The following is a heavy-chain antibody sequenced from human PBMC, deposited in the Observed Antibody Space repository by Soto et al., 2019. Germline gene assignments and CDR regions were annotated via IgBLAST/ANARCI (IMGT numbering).Heavy chain of an antibody. CDR1: GGSISSSSYY. CDR2: IYYSGST. V-gene: IGHV4-39*01. CDR3: ASLDAPRPFDY. Sequence: SETLSLTCTVSGGSISSSSYYWGWIRQPPGKGLEWIGSIYYSGSTYYNPSLKSRVTISVDTSKNQFSLKLSSVTAAETAVYYCASLDAPRPFDYWGQGTLVTVSS. J-gene: IGHJ4*02.